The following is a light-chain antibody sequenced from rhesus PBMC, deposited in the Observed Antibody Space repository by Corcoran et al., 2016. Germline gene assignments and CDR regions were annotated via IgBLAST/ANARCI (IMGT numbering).Light chain of an antibody. CDR2: GVN. CDR1: RSDIGADNY. Sequence: QAAPTQPPSVSGSPGQTVTVSCTGTRSDIGADNYVSWYQKHPGKAPKFIIYGVNKRPSGVSDRFSGSKSDNTASLTISGLQPEDEADYYCCSYTTSKTFIFGSGTRLTVL. CDR3: CSYTTSKTFI. V-gene: IGLV2S7*01. J-gene: IGLJ1*01.